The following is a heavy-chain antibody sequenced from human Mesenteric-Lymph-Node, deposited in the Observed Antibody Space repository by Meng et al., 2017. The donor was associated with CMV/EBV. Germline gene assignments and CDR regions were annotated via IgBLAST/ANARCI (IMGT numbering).Heavy chain of an antibody. V-gene: IGHV4-59*01. D-gene: IGHD3-3*01. Sequence: GSLRLSCTVSDGSISSYYWSWIRQPPGKGLEWIGYMSYSGGTNYNSSLKSRVTISVDASKNQFSLKLRSVTAADTAVYYCARVSRSSNYDFWNLFDFWGQGTLVTVSS. CDR2: MSYSGGT. CDR1: DGSISSYY. CDR3: ARVSRSSNYDFWNLFDF. J-gene: IGHJ4*02.